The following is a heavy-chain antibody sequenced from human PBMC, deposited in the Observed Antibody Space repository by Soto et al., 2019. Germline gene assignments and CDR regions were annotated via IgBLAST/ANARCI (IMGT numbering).Heavy chain of an antibody. Sequence: SETLSLTCTVSGGSISSYYWSWIRPPPGKGLEWIGYIYYSGSTNYNPSLKSRVTISVDTSKNQFSLKLSSVTAADTAVYYCARGSYYDFWSGYSPAWVYFDYWGQGTPVTVSS. CDR2: IYYSGST. CDR1: GGSISSYY. CDR3: ARGSYYDFWSGYSPAWVYFDY. J-gene: IGHJ4*02. V-gene: IGHV4-59*01. D-gene: IGHD3-3*01.